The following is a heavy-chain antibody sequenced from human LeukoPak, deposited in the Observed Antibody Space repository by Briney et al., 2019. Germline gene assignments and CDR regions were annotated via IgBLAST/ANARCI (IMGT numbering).Heavy chain of an antibody. CDR1: GFTFSGSA. Sequence: GGSLRLSCAASGFTFSGSAMHWVRQASGKGLEWVGRIRSKANSYATAYAASVKGRFTISRDDSKNTAYLQMNSPKTEDTAVYYCTRPPYGGNSTFDYWGQGTLVTVSS. CDR2: IRSKANSYAT. CDR3: TRPPYGGNSTFDY. J-gene: IGHJ4*02. D-gene: IGHD4-23*01. V-gene: IGHV3-73*01.